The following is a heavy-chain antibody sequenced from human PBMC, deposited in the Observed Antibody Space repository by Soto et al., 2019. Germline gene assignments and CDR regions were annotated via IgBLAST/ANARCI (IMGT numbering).Heavy chain of an antibody. J-gene: IGHJ4*02. CDR3: AQRGGSGYYGAFDY. D-gene: IGHD3-22*01. V-gene: IGHV3-23*01. CDR1: GFTFSNYA. CDR2: ISDSGSST. Sequence: PGGSLRLSCAASGFTFSNYAMTWVRQAPGKGLEWVSSISDSGSSTYYADSVKGRFTISRDNSKNTLYLQMNSLRAEDTAVYYCAQRGGSGYYGAFDYWGQGTLVTVSS.